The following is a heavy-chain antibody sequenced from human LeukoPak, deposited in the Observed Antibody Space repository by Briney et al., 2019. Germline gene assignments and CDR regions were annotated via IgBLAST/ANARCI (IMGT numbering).Heavy chain of an antibody. J-gene: IGHJ3*01. Sequence: GGSLRLSCAASGFTFSSYSMNWVRQAPGKGLEWVSYISSSGSTIYYADSVKGRFTISRDNAKNSLYLQMNSLRAEDTAVYYCAREIGGNSFALGCWGQGTMVTVSS. CDR1: GFTFSSYS. CDR3: AREIGGNSFALGC. D-gene: IGHD4-23*01. V-gene: IGHV3-48*04. CDR2: ISSSGSTI.